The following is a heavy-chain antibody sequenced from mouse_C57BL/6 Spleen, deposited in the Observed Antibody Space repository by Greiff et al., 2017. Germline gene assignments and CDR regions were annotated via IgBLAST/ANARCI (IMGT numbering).Heavy chain of an antibody. CDR2: IYPGSGNT. CDR3: ARAPQATSFDY. J-gene: IGHJ2*01. V-gene: IGHV1-66*01. CDR1: GYSFTSYY. Sequence: QVQLKQSGPELVKPGASVKISCKASGYSFTSYYIHWVKQRPGQGLEWIGRIYPGSGNTKYNEKFKGKATLTADTSSSTAYMQLSSLTSEDSAVYYCARAPQATSFDYWGQGTTLTVSS. D-gene: IGHD3-2*02.